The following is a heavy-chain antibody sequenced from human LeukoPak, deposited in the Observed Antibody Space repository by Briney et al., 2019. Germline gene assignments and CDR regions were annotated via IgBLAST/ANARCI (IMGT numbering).Heavy chain of an antibody. CDR1: GFTFSSYA. V-gene: IGHV3-64D*09. CDR3: VKAREYSSSSFDY. J-gene: IGHJ4*02. Sequence: GGSLRLSCSASGFTFSSYAMHWVRQAPGKGLEYVSAISSNGGSTYYADSVKGRFTISRDNSKNTLYLQVSSLRAEDTAVYYCVKAREYSSSSFDYWGQGTLVTVSS. CDR2: ISSNGGST. D-gene: IGHD6-6*01.